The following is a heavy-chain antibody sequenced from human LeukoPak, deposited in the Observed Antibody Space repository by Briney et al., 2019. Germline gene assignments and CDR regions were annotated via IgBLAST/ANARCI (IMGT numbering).Heavy chain of an antibody. D-gene: IGHD4/OR15-4a*01. V-gene: IGHV1-24*01. CDR3: ATAKEGSNTLSWFDP. J-gene: IGHJ5*02. CDR1: GYTLTELS. CDR2: FDPEDGET. Sequence: ASVKVSCKVSGYTLTELSMHWVRQAPGKGLEWMGGFDPEDGETIYAQKFQGRVTMTEDTSTDTAYMGLSSLRSEDTAVYYCATAKEGSNTLSWFDPWGQGTLVTVSS.